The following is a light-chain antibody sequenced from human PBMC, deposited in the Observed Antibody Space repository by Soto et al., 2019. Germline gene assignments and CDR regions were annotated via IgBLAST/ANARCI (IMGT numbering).Light chain of an antibody. J-gene: IGKJ4*01. V-gene: IGKV3-15*01. Sequence: EIVMTQSPATLSVSPGERATLSCRASQSVNSNLAWYRQKPGQAPRLLISDASTRATGVPARFSGSGSGTEFTLTISSLQSEDSGIYYCQQYGSSPPFTFGGGTKVEIK. CDR3: QQYGSSPPFT. CDR2: DAS. CDR1: QSVNSN.